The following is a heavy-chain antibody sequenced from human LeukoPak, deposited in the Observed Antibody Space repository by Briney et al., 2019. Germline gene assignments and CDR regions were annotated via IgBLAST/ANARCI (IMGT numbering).Heavy chain of an antibody. D-gene: IGHD2-21*01. CDR3: ARSYCGGDCYSTLTGWFDP. CDR1: GGSISSYY. J-gene: IGHJ5*02. V-gene: IGHV4-4*07. CDR2: IYTSGST. Sequence: PSETLSLTCTVSGGSISSYYWSWIRQPAGKGLEWIGRIYTSGSTNYNPSLKSRVTMSVDTSKNQFSLKLSSVTAADTAVYYCARSYCGGDCYSTLTGWFDPWGQGTLVTVPS.